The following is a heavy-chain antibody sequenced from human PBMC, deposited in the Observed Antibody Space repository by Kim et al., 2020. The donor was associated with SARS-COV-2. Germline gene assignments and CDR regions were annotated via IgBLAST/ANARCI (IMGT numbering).Heavy chain of an antibody. Sequence: ASVKVSCKASGYTFTSYGISWVRQAPGQGLEWMGWISAYNGNTNYAQKLQGRVTMTTDTSTSTAYMELRSLRSDDTAVYYCARASGLVVVTGLDGMDVWGQGTTVTVSS. CDR3: ARASGLVVVTGLDGMDV. CDR1: GYTFTSYG. V-gene: IGHV1-18*01. CDR2: ISAYNGNT. D-gene: IGHD2-21*02. J-gene: IGHJ6*02.